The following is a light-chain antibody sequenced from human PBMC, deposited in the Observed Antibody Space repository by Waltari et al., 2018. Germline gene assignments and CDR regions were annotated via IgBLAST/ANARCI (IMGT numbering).Light chain of an antibody. Sequence: QSALTQPASVSGSPGQSITIPCTGTSSDVGPYNLVPWYQQHPGKGPKLMIYEVTKRPSGVSNRFSGSKSGNTASLTISGLQAEDEAEYYCCSYAGSKFYVFGTGTKVTVL. CDR2: EVT. CDR3: CSYAGSKFYV. J-gene: IGLJ1*01. CDR1: SSDVGPYNL. V-gene: IGLV2-23*02.